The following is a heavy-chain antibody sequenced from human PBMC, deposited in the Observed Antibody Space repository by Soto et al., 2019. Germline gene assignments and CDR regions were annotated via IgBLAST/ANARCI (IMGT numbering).Heavy chain of an antibody. J-gene: IGHJ3*02. CDR2: ISYDGSNK. Sequence: QVQLVESGGGVVQPGRSLRPSCAASGFTFSSYGMNWVRQAPGKGLEWVAVISYDGSNKYYADSVKGRFTISRDNSKNTLYLQMNSLRAEDTAVYYCAKDGPYDTTLGAFDIWGQGTMVTVSS. D-gene: IGHD3-22*01. CDR3: AKDGPYDTTLGAFDI. CDR1: GFTFSSYG. V-gene: IGHV3-30*18.